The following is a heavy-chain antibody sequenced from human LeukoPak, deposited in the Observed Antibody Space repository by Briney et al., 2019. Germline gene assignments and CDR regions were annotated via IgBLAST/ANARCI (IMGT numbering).Heavy chain of an antibody. CDR1: GFALRSYT. CDR2: ISSTSAYV. V-gene: IGHV3-21*01. Sequence: GGSLRLSCAASGFALRSYTVTWVRQAPGKGLEWVSSISSTSAYVYYAESVKGRFSISRDNVDNVVHLQMSSLRNEDTAFYYCARVAVAGPTGWFDSWGQGTLVTVSS. J-gene: IGHJ5*01. CDR3: ARVAVAGPTGWFDS. D-gene: IGHD6-19*01.